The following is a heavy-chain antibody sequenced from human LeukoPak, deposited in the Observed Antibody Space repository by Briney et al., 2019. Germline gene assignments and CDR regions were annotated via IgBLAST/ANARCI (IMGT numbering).Heavy chain of an antibody. CDR2: VTANGDNS. CDR3: ARDYGGSSPFDY. Sequence: GGSLRLSCTVSGFTFNNYAMAWVRQAPGKGLEWVALVTANGDNSYYAESVQGRFTISRDNAKNSLYLQMNSLRAEDTAVYYCARDYGGSSPFDYWGQGTLVTVSS. D-gene: IGHD4-23*01. V-gene: IGHV3-23*01. J-gene: IGHJ4*02. CDR1: GFTFNNYA.